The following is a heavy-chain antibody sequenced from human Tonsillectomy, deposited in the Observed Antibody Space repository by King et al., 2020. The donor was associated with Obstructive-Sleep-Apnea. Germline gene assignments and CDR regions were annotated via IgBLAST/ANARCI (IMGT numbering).Heavy chain of an antibody. V-gene: IGHV4-39*07. CDR1: GDSVSSSTYY. J-gene: IGHJ3*02. D-gene: IGHD5-12*01. CDR2: IYYSGTT. CDR3: ARAFGYGDAFDM. Sequence: MQLQESGPGLVKPSETLSLTCTVSGDSVSSSTYYWGWIRQPPGKGLEWIGSIYYSGTTYYNPSLKSRVTISLHTSNNQFSLKLSSATAADTAVYYCARAFGYGDAFDMWGQGTMVTASS.